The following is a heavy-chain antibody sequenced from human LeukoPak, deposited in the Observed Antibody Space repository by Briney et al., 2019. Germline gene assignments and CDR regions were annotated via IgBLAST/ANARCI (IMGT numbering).Heavy chain of an antibody. V-gene: IGHV4-59*01. J-gene: IGHJ6*03. Sequence: SETLSLTCTVSGVSISSYYWNWIRQPPGKGLEWIGYIYYSGSTNFNPSLKSRVTISLDTSKNQFSLKLNSMTAADTAVYYCARGYCSGGSCYSYYYYNYMDVWGKGTTVTVSS. CDR2: IYYSGST. D-gene: IGHD2-15*01. CDR3: ARGYCSGGSCYSYYYYNYMDV. CDR1: GVSISSYY.